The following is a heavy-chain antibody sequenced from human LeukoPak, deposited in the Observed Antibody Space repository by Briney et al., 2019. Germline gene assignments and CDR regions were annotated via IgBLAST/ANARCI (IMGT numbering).Heavy chain of an antibody. D-gene: IGHD6-13*01. CDR1: GGSISSYY. V-gene: IGHV4-59*01. J-gene: IGHJ4*02. Sequence: SETLSLTCTVSGGSISSYYWSWIRQPPGKGLEWIGYIYYSGSTNYNPSLKSRVTISVDTSKNQFSLKLSSVTAADTAVYYCAGRGGSSWCYPGDYWGQGTLVTVSS. CDR3: AGRGGSSWCYPGDY. CDR2: IYYSGST.